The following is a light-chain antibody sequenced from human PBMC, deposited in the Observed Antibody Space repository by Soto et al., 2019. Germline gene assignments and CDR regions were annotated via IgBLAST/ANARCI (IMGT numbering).Light chain of an antibody. Sequence: EIVLTQSPGTLSLSPGARAPLSCRASQSVSSRLAWYQQKPGQAPRLLISGASNRATGIPARFSGSGSGTDFTLTISSLEPEDFAVYYCQQRSNWPPITFGQGTRLEIK. CDR1: QSVSSR. V-gene: IGKV3-11*01. CDR2: GAS. J-gene: IGKJ5*01. CDR3: QQRSNWPPIT.